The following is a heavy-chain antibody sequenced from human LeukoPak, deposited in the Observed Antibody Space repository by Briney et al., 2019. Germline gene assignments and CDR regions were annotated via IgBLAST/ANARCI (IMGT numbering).Heavy chain of an antibody. Sequence: GASVKVSCKASGYTFTSYYMHWVRQAPGQGLEWMGIIDPSDGSTIYAQKLQGRVTMTRDMSTSTVYMQLSSLRSEDTAVYYCAKFNGADYGDTFDYWGQGTLVTVSS. CDR3: AKFNGADYGDTFDY. J-gene: IGHJ4*02. CDR1: GYTFTSYY. V-gene: IGHV1-46*01. CDR2: IDPSDGST. D-gene: IGHD4-17*01.